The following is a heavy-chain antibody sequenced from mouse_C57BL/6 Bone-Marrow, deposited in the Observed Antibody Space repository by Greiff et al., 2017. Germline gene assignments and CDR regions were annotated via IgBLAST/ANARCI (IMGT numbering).Heavy chain of an antibody. CDR1: GYPFTSYW. D-gene: IGHD2-4*01. J-gene: IGHJ2*01. CDR3: ARYYELDY. V-gene: IGHV1-54*01. Sequence: VQLQQPGAELVRPGTSVKLSCKASGYPFTSYWMHWVKQRPGQGLEWFGVIDPGSGGTNYTEKFKGKATLTADNSSSTAYMHLSSLTSEDSAVYFCARYYELDYWGQGTTLTVSS. CDR2: IDPGSGGT.